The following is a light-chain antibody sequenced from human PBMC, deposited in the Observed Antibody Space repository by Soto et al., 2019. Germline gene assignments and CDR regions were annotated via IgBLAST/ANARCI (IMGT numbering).Light chain of an antibody. V-gene: IGKV1-5*01. Sequence: DIQMTHSPSTLSGSVVDRVTITFRASQTISSWLAWYQQKPGKAPKSLIYAASTLQSGVPSKFSGTGSETDLSLTITNLQPEDFATYYCQHYVNYPITFGQGTRLENK. J-gene: IGKJ5*01. CDR1: QTISSW. CDR2: AAS. CDR3: QHYVNYPIT.